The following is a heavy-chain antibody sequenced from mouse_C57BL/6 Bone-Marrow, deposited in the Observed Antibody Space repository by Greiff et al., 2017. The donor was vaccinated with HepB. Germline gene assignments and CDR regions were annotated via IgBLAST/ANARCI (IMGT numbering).Heavy chain of an antibody. CDR1: GYTFTDYY. D-gene: IGHD1-1*01. CDR3: ARGLITTVVAGDY. Sequence: VQLQQSGPELVKPGASVKISCKASGYTFTDYYMNWVKQSHGKSLEWIGDINPNNGGTSYNQKFKGKATLTVDKSSSTAYMELRSLTSEDSAVYYCARGLITTVVAGDYWGQGTTLTVSS. CDR2: INPNNGGT. V-gene: IGHV1-26*01. J-gene: IGHJ2*01.